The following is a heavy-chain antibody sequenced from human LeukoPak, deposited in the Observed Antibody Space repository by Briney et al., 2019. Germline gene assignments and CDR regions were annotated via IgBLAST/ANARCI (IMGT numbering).Heavy chain of an antibody. CDR3: AREVEMATSVAFDI. CDR2: IYYSGST. CDR1: GGSISSYY. V-gene: IGHV4-59*01. J-gene: IGHJ3*02. Sequence: SETLSLTCTVSGGSISSYYWSWIRQPPGKGLEWLGYIYYSGSTNYNPSLKSRVTISVDTSKNQFSLKLSSVTAADTAVYYCAREVEMATSVAFDIWGQGTMVTVSS. D-gene: IGHD5-24*01.